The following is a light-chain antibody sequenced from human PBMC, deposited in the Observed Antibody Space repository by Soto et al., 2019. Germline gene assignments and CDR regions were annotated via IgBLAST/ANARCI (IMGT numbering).Light chain of an antibody. CDR3: QQYGSSPRLT. CDR1: QSVRSGY. J-gene: IGKJ4*01. Sequence: EIVLTQSPGTLSLSPGERATLSCRASQSVRSGYLAWYQQKGGQSPRLLIYGVSTRATGVPDRFIGSGSGTDFTLSISRLEPEDFGVYYCQQYGSSPRLTFGGGTKVEIK. CDR2: GVS. V-gene: IGKV3-20*01.